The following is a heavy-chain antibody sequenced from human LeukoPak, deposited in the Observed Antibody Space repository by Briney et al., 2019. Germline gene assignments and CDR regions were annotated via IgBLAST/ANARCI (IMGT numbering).Heavy chain of an antibody. D-gene: IGHD3-3*01. CDR3: ARASRADFWSGKY. CDR2: INSDGSST. Sequence: GGSLRLSCAASGFTFSSYWMHWVRQAPGEGLVWVSRINSDGSSTSYADSVKGRFTISRDNAKNTLYLQMNSLRAEDTAVYYCARASRADFWSGKYWGQGTLVTVSS. CDR1: GFTFSSYW. J-gene: IGHJ4*02. V-gene: IGHV3-74*01.